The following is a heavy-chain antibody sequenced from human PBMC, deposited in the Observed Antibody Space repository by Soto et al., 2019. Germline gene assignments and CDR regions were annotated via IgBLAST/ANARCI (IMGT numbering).Heavy chain of an antibody. Sequence: GGSLRLSCAASGFTFSSYAMHWVRQAPGKGLEWVAVISYDGSNKYYADSVKGRFTISRDNSKNTLYLQMNSLRAEDTAVYYCAIEGGRIAAAGTGYYYYYGMDVWGQGIKVTVSS. J-gene: IGHJ6*02. V-gene: IGHV3-30-3*01. CDR2: ISYDGSNK. D-gene: IGHD6-13*01. CDR3: AIEGGRIAAAGTGYYYYYGMDV. CDR1: GFTFSSYA.